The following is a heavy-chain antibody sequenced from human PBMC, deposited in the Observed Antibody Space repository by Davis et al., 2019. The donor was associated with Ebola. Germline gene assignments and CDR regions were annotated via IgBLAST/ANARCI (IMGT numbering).Heavy chain of an antibody. V-gene: IGHV1-3*01. J-gene: IGHJ4*02. CDR3: ARDHSSSHLFDY. D-gene: IGHD6-13*01. Sequence: KFQGRVTITRDTSASTAYMELSSLRSEDTAVYYCARDHSSSHLFDYWGQGTLVTVSS.